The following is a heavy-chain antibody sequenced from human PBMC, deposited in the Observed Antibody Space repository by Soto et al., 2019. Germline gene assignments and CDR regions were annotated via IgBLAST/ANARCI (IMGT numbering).Heavy chain of an antibody. CDR3: ARPWGQLSTYYYGMDT. CDR1: GYSFTNYW. V-gene: IGHV5-51*01. D-gene: IGHD3-16*01. J-gene: IGHJ6*02. Sequence: PGESLKISFKGSGYSFTNYWIGWVRQMPGKGLEWMGIIYPGDSDTRYSPSFQGQVTISADKSINSAYLQWSSLRASDTAVYYCARPWGQLSTYYYGMDTWGQGTTVTVSS. CDR2: IYPGDSDT.